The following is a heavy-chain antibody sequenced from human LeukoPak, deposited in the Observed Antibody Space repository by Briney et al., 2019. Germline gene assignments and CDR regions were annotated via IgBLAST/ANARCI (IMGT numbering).Heavy chain of an antibody. V-gene: IGHV4-59*12. CDR2: IYYSGST. Sequence: SETLSLTCTVSGVSISNYYWNWIRQPPGKGLEWIGYIYYSGSTNYNSSFKSRVTISLDTSKHQFSLKLSSVTAADTAVYYCSFNLGSGSYAFDIWGQGTMVTVSS. CDR1: GVSISNYY. CDR3: SFNLGSGSYAFDI. J-gene: IGHJ3*02. D-gene: IGHD3-10*01.